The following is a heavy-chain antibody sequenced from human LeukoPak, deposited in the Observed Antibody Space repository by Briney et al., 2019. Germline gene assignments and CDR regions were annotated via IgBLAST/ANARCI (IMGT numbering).Heavy chain of an antibody. CDR2: INTSTGNP. V-gene: IGHV7-4-1*02. J-gene: IGHJ5*02. Sequence: ASVKVSGKASGYTYTSYAMNWVRQAPGQGLEWMGWINTSTGNPTYAQGFTGRFVFSLDTSVSTAYLQISSLKAEDIAVYYCAREGCTNGVCYVNWLDPWGQGTLVTVSS. D-gene: IGHD2-8*01. CDR3: AREGCTNGVCYVNWLDP. CDR1: GYTYTSYA.